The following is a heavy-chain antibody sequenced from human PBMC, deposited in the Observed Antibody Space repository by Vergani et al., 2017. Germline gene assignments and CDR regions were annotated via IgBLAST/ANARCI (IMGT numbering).Heavy chain of an antibody. CDR2: IFSNDEK. D-gene: IGHD4-17*01. J-gene: IGHJ3*02. V-gene: IGHV2-26*01. Sequence: QVTLKESGPVLVKPTETLTLTCTVSGFSLSNARMGVSWIRQPPGKALEWLAHIFSNDEKSYSTSLKSRLTISKDTSKSQVVLTMTNMDPVDTATYYSARIPHDYGDAFDIWGQGTMVTVSS. CDR3: ARIPHDYGDAFDI. CDR1: GFSLSNARMG.